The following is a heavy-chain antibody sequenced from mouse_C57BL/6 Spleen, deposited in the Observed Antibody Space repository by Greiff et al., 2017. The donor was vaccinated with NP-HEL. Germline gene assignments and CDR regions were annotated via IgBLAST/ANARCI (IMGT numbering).Heavy chain of an antibody. CDR3: ATRDYSNPFAD. CDR1: GFTFSDYG. Sequence: EVKLVESGGGLVKPGGSLKLSCAASGFTFSDYGMHWVRQAPEKGLEWVAYISSGSSTIYYADTVKGRFTISRDNAKNTLFLQVTSQSSEYTAMDYCATRDYSNPFADRGQVTLVTVST. CDR2: ISSGSSTI. J-gene: IGHJ3*01. V-gene: IGHV5-17*01. D-gene: IGHD2-5*01.